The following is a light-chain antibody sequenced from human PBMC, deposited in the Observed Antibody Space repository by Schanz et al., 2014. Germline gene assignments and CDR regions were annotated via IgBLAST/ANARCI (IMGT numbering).Light chain of an antibody. J-gene: IGKJ5*01. CDR1: HSISSW. Sequence: IQMTQSPSTLSASVGDRVTITCRASHSISSWLAWYQQKPGKAPKLLIYKASSLESGVPSRFSGSGSGTEFTLTISSLQPDDFATYYCQQYNSYSITFGQGTRLDIK. V-gene: IGKV1-5*03. CDR2: KAS. CDR3: QQYNSYSIT.